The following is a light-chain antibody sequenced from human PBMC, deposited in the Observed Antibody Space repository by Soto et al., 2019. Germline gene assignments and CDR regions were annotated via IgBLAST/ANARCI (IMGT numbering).Light chain of an antibody. J-gene: IGKJ5*01. CDR3: QQSYITPPIT. Sequence: DIQLTQSPSFLSPSIGESVTITCRASQVISTSLAWYQVKPGKAPKLLINAASNLRSGVPSRFSGSGSGTDFTLTIDGLQPEDFAVYYCQQSYITPPITFGQGTRLEIK. CDR1: QVISTS. V-gene: IGKV1-39*01. CDR2: AAS.